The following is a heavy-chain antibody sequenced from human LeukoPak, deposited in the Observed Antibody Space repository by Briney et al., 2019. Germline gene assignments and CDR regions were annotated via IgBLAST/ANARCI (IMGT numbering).Heavy chain of an antibody. CDR3: ARDQIPVRYGSGSRAAYYYYGMDV. CDR1: GYTFTSYD. J-gene: IGHJ6*02. D-gene: IGHD3-10*01. CDR2: MNPNSGNT. Sequence: ASVKVSCKASGYTFTSYDINWVRQATGQGLGWMGWMNPNSGNTGYAQKFQGRVTMTRNTSISTAYMELSSLRSEDTAVYYCARDQIPVRYGSGSRAAYYYYGMDVWGQGTTVTVSS. V-gene: IGHV1-8*01.